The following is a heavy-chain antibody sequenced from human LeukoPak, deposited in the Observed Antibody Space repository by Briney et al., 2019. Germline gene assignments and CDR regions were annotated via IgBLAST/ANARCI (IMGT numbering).Heavy chain of an antibody. J-gene: IGHJ4*02. CDR1: GGSFSGYY. CDR3: ARMNDLVDY. Sequence: LETLSLTCAVYGGSFSGYYWSWIRQPPGKGLEWIGEINHSGSTNYNPSLKSRVTISVDTSKNQFSLKLSSVTAADTAVYYCARMNDLVDYWGQGTLVTVSS. D-gene: IGHD2-15*01. V-gene: IGHV4-34*01. CDR2: INHSGST.